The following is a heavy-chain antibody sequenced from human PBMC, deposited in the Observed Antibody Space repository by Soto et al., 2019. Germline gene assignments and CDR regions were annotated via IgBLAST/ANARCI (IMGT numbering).Heavy chain of an antibody. CDR1: GDSLSSNSAA. CDR3: TRGGAAGRGDWLDP. J-gene: IGHJ5*01. CDR2: TYYRSKWYN. D-gene: IGHD6-13*01. V-gene: IGHV6-1*01. Sequence: PSQTLSLTCAISGDSLSSNSAAWNWIRQSPSRGLEWLGRTYYRSKWYNDYALSVRGRITVTPDKSKNQFSLQLNSVTPENAVVYYWTRGGAAGRGDWLDPWGQGTQVTVSS.